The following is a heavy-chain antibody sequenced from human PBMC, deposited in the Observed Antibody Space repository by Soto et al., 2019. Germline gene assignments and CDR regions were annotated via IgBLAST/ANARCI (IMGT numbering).Heavy chain of an antibody. CDR3: ARHPVAIFGVVTGGMDV. Sequence: PSETLSLTCTVSGDSITYYYWSWIRQPPGRGLEWIGYIYYSGSIKYNPSLESRVTTSLDTSKNQFSLKLYSVTTADTAVYYCARHPVAIFGVVTGGMDVWGQGTTVTVSS. D-gene: IGHD3-3*01. CDR1: GDSITYYY. J-gene: IGHJ6*02. CDR2: IYYSGSI. V-gene: IGHV4-59*08.